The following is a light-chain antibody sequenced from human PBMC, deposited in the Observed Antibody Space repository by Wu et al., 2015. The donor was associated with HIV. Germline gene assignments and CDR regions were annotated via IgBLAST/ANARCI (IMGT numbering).Light chain of an antibody. CDR2: GAS. V-gene: IGKV3D-15*01. J-gene: IGKJ1*01. CDR3: QQYNNWPPWT. CDR1: QSVSSN. Sequence: EIVMTQSPATLSVSPGERATLSCGASQSVSSNLAWYQQKPGQAPRLLIYGASTRATGIPARFSGSGSGTEFTLTISSMQSEDFAVYYCQQYNNWPPWTFGPRDQGGNQ.